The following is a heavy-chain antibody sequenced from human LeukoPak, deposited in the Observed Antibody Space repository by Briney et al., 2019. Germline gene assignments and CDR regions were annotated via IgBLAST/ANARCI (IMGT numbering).Heavy chain of an antibody. D-gene: IGHD6-13*01. J-gene: IGHJ6*02. CDR2: ISGSGGST. V-gene: IGHV3-23*01. Sequence: PGGSLRLSCAASGFTFSSYAMSWVRQAPGKGLEWVSAISGSGGSTYYADSVKGRFTISRDNSKNTLYLQMNSLRAEDTAVYYCVTYAAAVLPYGMDVWGQGTTVTVSS. CDR3: VTYAAAVLPYGMDV. CDR1: GFTFSSYA.